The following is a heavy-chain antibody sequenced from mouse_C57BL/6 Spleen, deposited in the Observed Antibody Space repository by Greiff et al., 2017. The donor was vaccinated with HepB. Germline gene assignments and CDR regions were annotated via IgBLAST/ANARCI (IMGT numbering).Heavy chain of an antibody. Sequence: QVQLQQPGAELVRPGTSVKLSCKASGYTFTSYWMHWVKQRPGQGLEWIGVIDPSDSYTNYNQKFKGKATLTVDTSSSTAYMQLSSLTSEDSAVYYCARSGRTRVDYWGQGTTLTVSS. CDR2: IDPSDSYT. CDR1: GYTFTSYW. V-gene: IGHV1-59*01. CDR3: ARSGRTRVDY. J-gene: IGHJ2*01. D-gene: IGHD3-1*01.